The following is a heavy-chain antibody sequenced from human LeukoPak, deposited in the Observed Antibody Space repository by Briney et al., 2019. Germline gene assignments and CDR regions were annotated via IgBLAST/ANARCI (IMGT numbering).Heavy chain of an antibody. Sequence: SETLSLTCTVSGGSISSYYWSWIRQPAGKGLEWIGRTYPSGSTNYNSSLRGRVTISVDTSKNQFSLKLSSVTAADTAVYFCARGARGIAVAGLWGQGILVTVFS. CDR2: TYPSGST. J-gene: IGHJ4*02. D-gene: IGHD6-19*01. CDR1: GGSISSYY. CDR3: ARGARGIAVAGL. V-gene: IGHV4-4*07.